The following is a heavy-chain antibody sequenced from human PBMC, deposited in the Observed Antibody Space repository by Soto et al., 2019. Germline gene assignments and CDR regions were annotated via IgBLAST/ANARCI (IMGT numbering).Heavy chain of an antibody. Sequence: SETLSLTCTVSGGSISSSSYYWGWIRQPPGKGLEGIGSIYYSGSTYYNPSLKSRVTISVDTSKNQFSLKLSSVTAADTAVYYCACMVVAATDYWYFDLWGRGTLVTVSS. J-gene: IGHJ2*01. D-gene: IGHD2-15*01. V-gene: IGHV4-39*07. CDR1: GGSISSSSYY. CDR3: ACMVVAATDYWYFDL. CDR2: IYYSGST.